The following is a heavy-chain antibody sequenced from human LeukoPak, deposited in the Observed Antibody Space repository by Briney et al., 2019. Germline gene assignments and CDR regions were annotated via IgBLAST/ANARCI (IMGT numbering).Heavy chain of an antibody. V-gene: IGHV3-9*01. Sequence: GRSLRLSCAASGFTFDDYAMHWVRQAPGKGLEWVSGISWNSGSIGYADSVKGRFTISRDNAKNSLYLQMNSLRAEDTAVYYCAKGDGYTGKSNWFDPWGQGTLVTVSS. CDR1: GFTFDDYA. CDR3: AKGDGYTGKSNWFDP. J-gene: IGHJ5*02. D-gene: IGHD5-24*01. CDR2: ISWNSGSI.